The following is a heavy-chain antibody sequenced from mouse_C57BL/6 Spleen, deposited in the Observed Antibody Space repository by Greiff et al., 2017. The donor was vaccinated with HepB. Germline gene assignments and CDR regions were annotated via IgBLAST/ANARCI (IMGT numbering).Heavy chain of an antibody. V-gene: IGHV1-42*01. CDR2: INPSTGGT. J-gene: IGHJ4*01. CDR1: GYSFTGYY. CDR3: ARRARGYAMDY. Sequence: EVKVVESGPELVKPGASVKISCKASGYSFTGYYMNWVKQSPEKSLEWIGEINPSTGGTTYNQKFKAKATLTVDKSSSTAYMQLKSLTSEDSAVYYCARRARGYAMDYWGQGTSVTVSS. D-gene: IGHD3-1*01.